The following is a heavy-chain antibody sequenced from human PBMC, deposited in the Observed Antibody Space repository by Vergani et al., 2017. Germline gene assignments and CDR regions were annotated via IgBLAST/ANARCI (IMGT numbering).Heavy chain of an antibody. CDR1: GFTVSSNY. V-gene: IGHV3-66*04. CDR2: IYSGGST. Sequence: EVQLVESGGGLVQPGGSLRLSFAASGFTVSSNYMSWVRQAPGKGLEWVSVIYSGGSTYYADSVKGRFTISRDNSKNTLYLQMNSLRAEDTAVYYCARQPHYGDYIYWGQGTLVTVSS. CDR3: ARQPHYGDYIY. D-gene: IGHD4-17*01. J-gene: IGHJ4*02.